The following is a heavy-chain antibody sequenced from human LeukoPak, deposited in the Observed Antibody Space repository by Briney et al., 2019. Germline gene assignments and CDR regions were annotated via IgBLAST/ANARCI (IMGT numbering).Heavy chain of an antibody. D-gene: IGHD3-3*01. CDR1: GGSISSGGYS. CDR3: ARGRGVTIFGVVMKPFDY. J-gene: IGHJ4*02. V-gene: IGHV4-30-2*01. CDR2: IYHSGST. Sequence: SQTLSLTCAVSGGSISSGGYSWSWIRQPPGKGLEWIGYIYHSGSTNYSPSLKSRVTISVDTSKNQFSLKLSSVTAADTAVYYCARGRGVTIFGVVMKPFDYWGQGTPVTVSS.